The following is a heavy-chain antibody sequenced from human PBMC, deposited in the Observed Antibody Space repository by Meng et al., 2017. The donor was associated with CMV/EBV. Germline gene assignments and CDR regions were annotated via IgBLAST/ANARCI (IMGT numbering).Heavy chain of an antibody. CDR3: ARDGRFSDISSGWYRDKYYYYGMDV. CDR1: GFTVSSNY. CDR2: IDSGGST. J-gene: IGHJ6*02. D-gene: IGHD6-19*01. V-gene: IGHV3-53*01. Sequence: GGSLRLSCAPSGFTVSSNYMSWVRQAPGKGLEWVSVIDSGGSTYYADSVKGRFAISRDNSKNTLYIQMNSLRAEDTAVYYCARDGRFSDISSGWYRDKYYYYGMDVWGQGTTVTVSS.